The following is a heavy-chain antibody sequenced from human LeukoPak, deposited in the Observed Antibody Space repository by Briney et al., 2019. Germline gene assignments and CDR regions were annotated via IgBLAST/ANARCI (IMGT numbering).Heavy chain of an antibody. J-gene: IGHJ4*02. Sequence: GGSLRLSCAASGFTFSNSYLSWVRQAPGKGLEWVSLIYPSGNIYYTDSVKGRFTISRDNSKNTVYLQMNTLRAEDTALYYCARTFVSGDGYKVGYFDYWGQGTPVTVSS. CDR2: IYPSGNI. D-gene: IGHD5-24*01. CDR3: ARTFVSGDGYKVGYFDY. V-gene: IGHV3-53*01. CDR1: GFTFSNSY.